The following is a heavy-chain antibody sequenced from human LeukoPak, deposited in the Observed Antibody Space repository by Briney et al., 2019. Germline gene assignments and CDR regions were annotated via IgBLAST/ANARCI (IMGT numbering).Heavy chain of an antibody. V-gene: IGHV3-23*01. D-gene: IGHD6-13*01. CDR3: AKGKGYSSSRGY. Sequence: GGSLRLSCAVSGFTFSSYAMSWVRQAPGKGLEWVSAISGSGGSTYYADSVKGRFTISRDNSKNTLYLQMNSLRAEDTAVYYCAKGKGYSSSRGYWGQGTLVTVSS. CDR1: GFTFSSYA. CDR2: ISGSGGST. J-gene: IGHJ1*01.